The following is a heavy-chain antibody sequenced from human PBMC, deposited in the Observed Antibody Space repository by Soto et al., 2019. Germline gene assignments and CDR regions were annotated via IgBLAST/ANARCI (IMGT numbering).Heavy chain of an antibody. J-gene: IGHJ5*02. CDR1: GGTFSSYA. CDR2: IIPIFGTA. CDR3: ARGGYDILTGYYTNWFDP. V-gene: IGHV1-69*01. D-gene: IGHD3-9*01. Sequence: QVQLVQSGAEVKKPGSSVNVSCKASGGTFSSYAISWVRQAPGQGLEWMGGIIPIFGTANYAQKFQGRVTITADESTSTAYRGLSSLRSEDTAVYYCARGGYDILTGYYTNWFDPWGQGTLVTVSS.